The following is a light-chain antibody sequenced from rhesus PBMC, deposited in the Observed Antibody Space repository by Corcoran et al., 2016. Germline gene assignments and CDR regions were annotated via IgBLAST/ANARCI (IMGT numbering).Light chain of an antibody. CDR2: AAT. CDR1: QGISNA. CDR3: QQGYSTPRT. Sequence: DIQMSQSPSSLSASVGDKVTITCRASQGISNALAWYQQKPGKAPKRLIDAATGLAIGVPSRFRGSRSGTDFSLTISSLQPEEFATYYCQQGYSTPRTFGQGTKVEIK. V-gene: IGKV1-33*02. J-gene: IGKJ1*01.